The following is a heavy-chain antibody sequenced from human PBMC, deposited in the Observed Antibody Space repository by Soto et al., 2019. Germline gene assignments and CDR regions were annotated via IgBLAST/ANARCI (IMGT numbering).Heavy chain of an antibody. CDR2: ISWNSGSI. J-gene: IGHJ6*02. CDR1: GFTFDDYA. Sequence: PVGSLRLSCAASGFTFDDYAMHWVRQAPGKGLEWVSGISWNSGSIGYADSVKGRFTISRDNAKNSLYLQMNSLRAEDTALYYCAKESLYGYYYYGMDVWGQGTTVTVSS. CDR3: AKESLYGYYYYGMDV. V-gene: IGHV3-9*01. D-gene: IGHD4-17*01.